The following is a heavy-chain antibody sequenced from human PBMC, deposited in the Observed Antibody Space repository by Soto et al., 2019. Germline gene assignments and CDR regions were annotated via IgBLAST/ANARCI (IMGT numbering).Heavy chain of an antibody. CDR1: GFTFSSYA. Sequence: QVQLVESGGGVVQPGRSLRLSCAASGFTFSSYAMHWVRQAPGKGLEWVAVISYDGSNKYYADSVKGRFTISRDNSKNTLYLQMNSLRAEDTAVYYCAREEQWPFYFDYWGQGTLVTVSS. J-gene: IGHJ4*02. CDR2: ISYDGSNK. D-gene: IGHD6-19*01. V-gene: IGHV3-30-3*01. CDR3: AREEQWPFYFDY.